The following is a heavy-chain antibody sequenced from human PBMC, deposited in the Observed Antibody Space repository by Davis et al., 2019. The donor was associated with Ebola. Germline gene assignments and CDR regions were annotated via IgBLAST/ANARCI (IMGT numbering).Heavy chain of an antibody. V-gene: IGHV3-30*03. D-gene: IGHD1-26*01. CDR1: EFAFNNFG. CDR2: ISYDGSND. J-gene: IGHJ4*02. CDR3: ARMTPIGSGSLFDN. Sequence: GESLKFSCAVSEFAFNNFGMYWVRQTPGKGLEWLAVISYDGSNDKYADSVKGRFTISRDNSQKTLYLQMNSLKSDDTAVYYCARMTPIGSGSLFDNWGQGTLVTVSS.